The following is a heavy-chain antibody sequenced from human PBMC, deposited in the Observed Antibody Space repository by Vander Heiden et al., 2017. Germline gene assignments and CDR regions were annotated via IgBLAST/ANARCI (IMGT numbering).Heavy chain of an antibody. J-gene: IGHJ4*01. CDR2: IIHIFGQH. Sequence: QVQLVQSGAECRQPGSSVKVACTASGDNFISFATSWVRPSTGQGLHWVGGIIHIFGQHKYELTCSRRVTISADKSTNPAYIELSGLTADDTAVYYCAKERESECRRGICLAYWGHGTRVAVSP. CDR1: GDNFISFA. D-gene: IGHD3-16*01. V-gene: IGHV1-69*06. CDR3: AKERESECRRGICLAY.